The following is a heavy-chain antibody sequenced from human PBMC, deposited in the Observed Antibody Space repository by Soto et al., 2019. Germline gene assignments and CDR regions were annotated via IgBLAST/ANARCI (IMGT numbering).Heavy chain of an antibody. Sequence: QVQLVQSGAEVKKPGSSVKVSCKASGGTFSSYAISWVRQAPGQGLEWMGGIIPIFGTANYAQKFQGRVKIAADEATSTAYMELSSLGSEDTAGYYCARKGDDGGNWDYWGQGTLVTVSS. D-gene: IGHD2-15*01. CDR3: ARKGDDGGNWDY. CDR1: GGTFSSYA. J-gene: IGHJ4*02. CDR2: IIPIFGTA. V-gene: IGHV1-69*12.